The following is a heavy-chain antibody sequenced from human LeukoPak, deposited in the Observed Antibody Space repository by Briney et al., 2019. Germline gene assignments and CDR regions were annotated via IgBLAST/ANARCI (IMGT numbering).Heavy chain of an antibody. CDR1: GFTFSSYS. Sequence: PGGSLGLSCAASGFTFSSYSMNWVRQAPGKGLEWVSPISSSSSYIYYADSVKGRFTISRANAKNSLYLQMNSLRAEDTAVYHCARVKNWSGGMDVWGQGTTVTVSS. CDR3: ARVKNWSGGMDV. CDR2: ISSSSSYI. D-gene: IGHD1-1*01. J-gene: IGHJ6*02. V-gene: IGHV3-21*01.